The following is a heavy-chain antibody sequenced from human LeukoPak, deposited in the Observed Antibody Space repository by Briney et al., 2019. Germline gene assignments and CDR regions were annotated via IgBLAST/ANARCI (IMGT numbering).Heavy chain of an antibody. D-gene: IGHD3-22*01. CDR2: INPSGGST. CDR3: ARDTDPLYYYGSSGYYSDPGRVDY. CDR1: GYTFTSYY. J-gene: IGHJ4*02. V-gene: IGHV1-46*01. Sequence: GASVKVSCKASGYTFTSYYMHWVRQAPGQGLEWMGIINPSGGSTSYAQKFQGRVTMTRDTSTSTVYMELSSLRSEDTAVYYCARDTDPLYYYGSSGYYSDPGRVDYWGQGTLVTVSS.